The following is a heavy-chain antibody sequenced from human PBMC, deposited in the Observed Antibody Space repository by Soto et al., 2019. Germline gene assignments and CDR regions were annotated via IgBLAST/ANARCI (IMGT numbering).Heavy chain of an antibody. D-gene: IGHD3-3*02. V-gene: IGHV1-3*01. CDR3: ARDTETLGPRANDALDI. J-gene: IGHJ3*02. Sequence: ASEKVSCKASGYTFTSYGISWVRQAPGQSLEWMGWINVGSGNTRYSQNFQGRVSISRDTSASTVYMELTGLKSEDTAMYYCARDTETLGPRANDALDIWGQGTMVTVSS. CDR1: GYTFTSYG. CDR2: INVGSGNT.